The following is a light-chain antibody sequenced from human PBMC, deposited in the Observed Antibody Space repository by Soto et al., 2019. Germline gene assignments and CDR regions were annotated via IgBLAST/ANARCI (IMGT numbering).Light chain of an antibody. CDR1: QDISNY. Sequence: DIQMTQSPSSLSASVGDRVTITCQASQDISNYLNWYQQKPGKAPKLLIDDASNLETGVPSRFSGSGSGTDFTFTISSLQPEDIATYCCQQYDNLPLTFGAGTKVDIK. J-gene: IGKJ3*01. CDR3: QQYDNLPLT. V-gene: IGKV1-33*01. CDR2: DAS.